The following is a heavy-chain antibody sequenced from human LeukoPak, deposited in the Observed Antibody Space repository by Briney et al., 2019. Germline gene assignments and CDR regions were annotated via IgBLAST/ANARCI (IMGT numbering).Heavy chain of an antibody. Sequence: GGSLRLSSTTSGFTFGDHAMSWVRQAPGKGLEWVGFIRSKGYGGTTEYAASVKGRFAISRDDSKSIAYLQMNSLKTEDTAVYYCTRGPTQQWVYYGMDVWGQGTTVIVSS. CDR1: GFTFGDHA. J-gene: IGHJ6*02. CDR3: TRGPTQQWVYYGMDV. CDR2: IRSKGYGGTT. D-gene: IGHD5-18*01. V-gene: IGHV3-49*04.